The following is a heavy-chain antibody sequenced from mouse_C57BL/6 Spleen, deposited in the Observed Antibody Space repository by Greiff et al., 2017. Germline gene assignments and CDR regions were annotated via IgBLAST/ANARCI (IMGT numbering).Heavy chain of an antibody. D-gene: IGHD1-3*01. J-gene: IGHJ1*03. V-gene: IGHV1-50*01. CDR2: IDPSDGYT. Sequence: VQLQQPGAALVKPGASVKLSCKASGYTFTSYWMQWVKQRPGQGLEWIGEIDPSDGYTNYNQKFKSKATLTVEKTSSTAYMQLSSLTSEDSAVYYCATTPGTNWYLDVWGTGTTVTVSS. CDR3: ATTPGTNWYLDV. CDR1: GYTFTSYW.